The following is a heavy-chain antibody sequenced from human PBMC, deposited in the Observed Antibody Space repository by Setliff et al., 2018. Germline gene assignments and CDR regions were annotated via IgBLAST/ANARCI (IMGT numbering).Heavy chain of an antibody. D-gene: IGHD6-19*01. V-gene: IGHV1-18*01. J-gene: IGHJ5*02. CDR3: ARDLEVAVASGHCFDP. CDR1: GYTFTSYG. Sequence: ASVKVSCKASGYTFTSYGISWVRQAPGQGLEWMGWISAYNGNTKYSQKFQGRVTITRDTSASTAYMELSSLRSDDTAFYYCARDLEVAVASGHCFDPWGQGTLVTVSS. CDR2: ISAYNGNT.